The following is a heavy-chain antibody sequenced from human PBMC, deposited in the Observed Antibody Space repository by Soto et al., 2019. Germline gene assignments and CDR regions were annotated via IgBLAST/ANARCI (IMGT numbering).Heavy chain of an antibody. V-gene: IGHV4-30-4*08. Sequence: PSETLSLTCTVSGDSISRGDYWSWIRQHPGKGLEWIGYIHYTGSISYNPSLQSRLTISVDTSKNQFSLKLTSVTAADTAVYFCAREDDGGDRDYYGLDVWGQGTTVTVSS. CDR3: AREDDGGDRDYYGLDV. J-gene: IGHJ6*02. CDR1: GDSISRGDY. CDR2: IHYTGSI. D-gene: IGHD2-21*02.